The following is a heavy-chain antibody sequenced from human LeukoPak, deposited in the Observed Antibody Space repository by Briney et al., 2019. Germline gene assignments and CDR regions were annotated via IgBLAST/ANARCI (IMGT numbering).Heavy chain of an antibody. CDR1: GGSISSYY. CDR3: AGDPQYYYDSSGYLGWYFDL. J-gene: IGHJ2*01. D-gene: IGHD3-22*01. Sequence: SETLSLTCTVSGGSISSYYWSWIRQPPGKGLEWIGYIYYSGSTNYNPSLKSRVTISVDTSKNQFSLKLSSVTAADTAVYYCAGDPQYYYDSSGYLGWYFDLWGRGTLVTVSS. V-gene: IGHV4-59*01. CDR2: IYYSGST.